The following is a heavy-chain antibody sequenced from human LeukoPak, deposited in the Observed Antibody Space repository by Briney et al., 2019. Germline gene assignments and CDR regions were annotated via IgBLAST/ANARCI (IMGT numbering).Heavy chain of an antibody. CDR2: INHSGST. CDR1: GGSFSGYY. J-gene: IGHJ6*03. CDR3: ARVLRGDYYYMDV. Sequence: SETLSLTCAVYGGSFSGYYWSWIRQPPGKGLEWIGEINHSGSTNYNPSLKSRVTMSVDTSKNQFSLKLRSVTAADTAVYYCARVLRGDYYYMDVWGKGTTVTISS. V-gene: IGHV4-34*01.